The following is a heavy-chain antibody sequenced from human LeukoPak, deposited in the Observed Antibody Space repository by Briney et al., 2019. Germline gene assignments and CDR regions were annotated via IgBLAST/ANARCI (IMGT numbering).Heavy chain of an antibody. V-gene: IGHV4-59*01. D-gene: IGHD6-13*01. J-gene: IGHJ4*02. CDR3: AREASMAAAVDY. CDR1: GASISSYY. Sequence: SETLSLTCTVSGASISSYYWSWIRQPPGKGLEWIGYIYYSGSTNYNPSLKSRVTISADTSKNQFSLKLSSVTAADTAVYYCAREASMAAAVDYWGQGTLVTVSS. CDR2: IYYSGST.